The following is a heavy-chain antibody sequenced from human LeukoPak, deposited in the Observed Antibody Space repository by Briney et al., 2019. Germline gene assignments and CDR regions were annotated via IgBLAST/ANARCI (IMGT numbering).Heavy chain of an antibody. V-gene: IGHV4-4*07. CDR1: GGSISSYY. Sequence: SETLSLTCTVSGGSISSYYWTWIRQSAGKGLEWIGRINTSGSTNYNPSLRSRVTMSVNTSKTQFSLNLTSVTAADTAVYSCAREGGDPRWLDPWGQGTLVTVSS. CDR3: AREGGDPRWLDP. D-gene: IGHD6-25*01. CDR2: INTSGST. J-gene: IGHJ5*02.